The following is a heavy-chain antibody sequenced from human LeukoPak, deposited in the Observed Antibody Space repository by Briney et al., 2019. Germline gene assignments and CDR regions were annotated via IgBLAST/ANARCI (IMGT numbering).Heavy chain of an antibody. CDR1: GGSISSYY. CDR3: ARDAYDSSGYSFDY. D-gene: IGHD3-22*01. Sequence: LSETLSLTCTVSGGSISSYYWSWIRQPAGKGLEWIGRIYTSGSTNYNPSLKSRVTISVDKSKNQISLKLSSVTAADTAVYYCARDAYDSSGYSFDYWGQRTLVTVSS. CDR2: IYTSGST. J-gene: IGHJ4*02. V-gene: IGHV4-4*07.